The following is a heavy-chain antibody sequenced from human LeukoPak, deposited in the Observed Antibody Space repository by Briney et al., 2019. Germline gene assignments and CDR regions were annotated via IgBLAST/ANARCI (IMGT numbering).Heavy chain of an antibody. J-gene: IGHJ6*02. D-gene: IGHD3-10*01. V-gene: IGHV3-23*01. Sequence: PGGSLRLSCAASGFTFSSYAMGWVRQAPGKGLEWVSAISGSGATTYYADAVKGRFTISRDNSRNTLYLQMHSLGGEDTAVYYCANTVVRGVASMDVWGRGATVTVSS. CDR1: GFTFSSYA. CDR2: ISGSGATT. CDR3: ANTVVRGVASMDV.